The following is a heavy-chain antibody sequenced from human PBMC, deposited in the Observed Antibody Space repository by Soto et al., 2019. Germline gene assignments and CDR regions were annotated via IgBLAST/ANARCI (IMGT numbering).Heavy chain of an antibody. J-gene: IGHJ6*02. CDR1: GFTFSSYS. D-gene: IGHD3-3*01. Sequence: PGGSLRLSCAASGFTFSSYSMNWVRQAPGKGLEWVSAISGSGGSTYYADSVKGRFTISRDNSKNTLYLQMNSLRAEDTAVYYCAKEYDFWSGYYYSGMDVWGQGTTVTVSS. V-gene: IGHV3-23*01. CDR2: ISGSGGST. CDR3: AKEYDFWSGYYYSGMDV.